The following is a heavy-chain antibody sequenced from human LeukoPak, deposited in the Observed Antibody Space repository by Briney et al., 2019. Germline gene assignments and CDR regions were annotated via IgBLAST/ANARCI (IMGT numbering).Heavy chain of an antibody. CDR2: ISYDGGNK. J-gene: IGHJ4*02. V-gene: IGHV3-30*18. Sequence: PGGSLRLSRAASGFTFSSYGMHWVRQAPGKGLEWVAVISYDGGNKYYADPVKGRFTISRDNSKNTLYLQMNSLRAEDTAVYYCAKDHYDYWGQGTLVTVSS. CDR1: GFTFSSYG. CDR3: AKDHYDY.